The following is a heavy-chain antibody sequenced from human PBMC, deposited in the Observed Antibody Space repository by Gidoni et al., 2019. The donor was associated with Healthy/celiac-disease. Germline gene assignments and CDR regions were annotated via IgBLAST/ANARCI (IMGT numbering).Heavy chain of an antibody. V-gene: IGHV3-49*03. CDR3: TRSDMVQGVIMGIPDY. CDR1: GFTCGDHA. CDR2: IRSKAYGGTT. J-gene: IGHJ4*02. Sequence: EVQLVESGGGLVQPGRSLRLSCTASGFTCGDHAMSWFSQAPGKGMEWVGFIRSKAYGGTTEYAASVKGRFTISRDDSKSIAYLQMNSLKTEDTAVYYWTRSDMVQGVIMGIPDYWGQGTLVTVSS. D-gene: IGHD3-10*01.